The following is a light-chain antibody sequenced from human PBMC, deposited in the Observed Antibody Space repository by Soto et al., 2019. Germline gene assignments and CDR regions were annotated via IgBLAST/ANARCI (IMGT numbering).Light chain of an antibody. CDR2: DAS. V-gene: IGKV1-5*01. J-gene: IGKJ2*01. CDR1: QSSGSW. CDR3: QQYVSYNT. Sequence: DIQMTQSPSTLYASVGDRVTITCRASQSSGSWLAWYQEKTGKAHKLLIYDASSVESGVPSRVSCSRSGTEFTITLSSLQTADFATSCWQQYVSYNTFGQGTKMEI.